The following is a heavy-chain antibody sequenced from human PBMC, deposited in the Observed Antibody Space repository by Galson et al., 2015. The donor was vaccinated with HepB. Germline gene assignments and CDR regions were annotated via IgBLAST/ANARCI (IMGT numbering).Heavy chain of an antibody. J-gene: IGHJ4*02. CDR3: ARDGVAAGVYFDY. CDR2: INQDGSEK. CDR1: GFAFSSHW. D-gene: IGHD2-15*01. V-gene: IGHV3-7*03. Sequence: SLRLSCAASGFAFSSHWMSWVRQAPGKGLEWVANINQDGSEKYYVDSVRGRFTISRDNTNNLLYLQMNSLRADDTGVYYCARDGVAAGVYFDYWGQGTLVTVSS.